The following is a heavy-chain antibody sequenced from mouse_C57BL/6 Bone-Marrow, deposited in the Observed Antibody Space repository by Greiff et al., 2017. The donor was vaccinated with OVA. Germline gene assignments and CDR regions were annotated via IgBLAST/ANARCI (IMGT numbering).Heavy chain of an antibody. CDR3: ARHPDGYYDYYAMDY. D-gene: IGHD2-3*01. Sequence: VMLVESGPGLVAPSQSLSITCTVSGFSLTSYGVHWVRQPPGKGLEWLVVIWSDGSTTYNSALKSRLSISKDNSKSQVFLKMNSLQTDDTAMYYCARHPDGYYDYYAMDYWGQGTSVTVSS. V-gene: IGHV2-6-1*01. J-gene: IGHJ4*01. CDR1: GFSLTSYG. CDR2: IWSDGST.